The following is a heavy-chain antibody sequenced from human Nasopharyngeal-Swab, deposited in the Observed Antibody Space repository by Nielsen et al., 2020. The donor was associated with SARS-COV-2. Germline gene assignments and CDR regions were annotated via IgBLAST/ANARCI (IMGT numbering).Heavy chain of an antibody. CDR2: IKSKTDGGTT. D-gene: IGHD3-16*01. Sequence: VRQAPGKGLEWVGRIKSKTDGGTTGYAAPVKGRFTISRDDSKNTLYLQMNSLKTEDTAVYYCTTDYYDWGFFDPWGQGTLVTVSS. CDR3: TTDYYDWGFFDP. V-gene: IGHV3-15*01. J-gene: IGHJ5*02.